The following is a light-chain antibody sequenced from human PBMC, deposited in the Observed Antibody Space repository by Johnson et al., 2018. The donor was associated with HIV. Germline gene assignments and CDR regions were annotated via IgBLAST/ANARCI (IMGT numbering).Light chain of an antibody. CDR1: SSNIGSNT. J-gene: IGLJ1*01. CDR2: SNN. Sequence: QSVLTQPPSASGTPGQRVTISCSGSSSNIGSNTVNWYQQLPGTAPKLLIYSNNTRPSGVPDRFSGSKSGTSASLAISGLQSEDAADYYCAAWDDSLNLPLYVFGTGTKVTVL. CDR3: AAWDDSLNLPLYV. V-gene: IGLV1-44*01.